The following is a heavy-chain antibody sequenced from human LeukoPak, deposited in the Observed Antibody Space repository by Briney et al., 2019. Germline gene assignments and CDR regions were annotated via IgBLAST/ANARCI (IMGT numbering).Heavy chain of an antibody. J-gene: IGHJ4*02. CDR1: EFTLSTYA. V-gene: IGHV3-23*01. CDR2: ISSSGDRT. Sequence: GGSLRLSCEASEFTLSTYAMSWVRQAPGKGLEWVSAISSSGDRTYYADSVKGRFTISRDNSKNTLYLQINSLRAEDTAVYYCALSGWSRYFDYWGQGTLVTVSS. CDR3: ALSGWSRYFDY. D-gene: IGHD6-19*01.